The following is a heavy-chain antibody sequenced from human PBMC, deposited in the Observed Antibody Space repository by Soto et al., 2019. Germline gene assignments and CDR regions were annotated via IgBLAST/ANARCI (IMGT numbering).Heavy chain of an antibody. CDR2: INAGNGNT. CDR1: GYTFTSYA. Sequence: QVQLVQSGAEVKKPGASVKVSCKASGYTFTSYAMHWVRQAPGQRLEWMGWINAGNGNTKYSQKFQGRGTITRDTSASTAYMELGSLRSEDTAVYYCASSRITMVPYGMDVWGQGTTVTVSS. V-gene: IGHV1-3*01. CDR3: ASSRITMVPYGMDV. D-gene: IGHD3-10*01. J-gene: IGHJ6*02.